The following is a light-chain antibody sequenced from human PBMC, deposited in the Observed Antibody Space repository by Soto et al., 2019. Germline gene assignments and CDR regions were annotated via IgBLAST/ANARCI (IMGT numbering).Light chain of an antibody. CDR1: QSVSSN. J-gene: IGKJ5*01. CDR2: GAL. CDR3: QQYNNWPTIT. V-gene: IGKV3D-15*01. Sequence: EIVMTQSPATLSVSPGERATLSCRASQSVSSNLAWYQQKPGQAPRLIIFGALTRATGIPARFSGSVSGTEFTLTISSLEPQDFAVYYGQQYNNWPTITFGQGTRLEIK.